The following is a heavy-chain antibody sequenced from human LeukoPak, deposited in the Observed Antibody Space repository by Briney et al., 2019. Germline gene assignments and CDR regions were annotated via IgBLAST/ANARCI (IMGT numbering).Heavy chain of an antibody. D-gene: IGHD3-9*01. CDR1: GYNFDRYW. CDR3: ARQNDILTGYYPY. J-gene: IGHJ4*02. CDR2: IYPGDSDT. V-gene: IGHV5-51*01. Sequence: GESLKISCEGSGYNFDRYWITWVRQMPGNGLECMGVIYPGDSDTRYNPSFQGQVKMSADKSINTAYLQWSSLKASDTAMYYCARQNDILTGYYPYWGQGTLVTVSS.